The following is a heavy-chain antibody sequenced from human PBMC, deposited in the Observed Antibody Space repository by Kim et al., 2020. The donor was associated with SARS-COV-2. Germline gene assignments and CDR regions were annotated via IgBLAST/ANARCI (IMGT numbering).Heavy chain of an antibody. D-gene: IGHD4-17*01. CDR1: GYTFTGYV. Sequence: ASVKVSCKASGYTFTGYVIHWVRQAPGQRLEWMGWINPGNGDTKYSQNFQGRVTITRDTSATTAYMELSSLRSEDTAIYYCARDRLTTVTTVPSDYWGQGTLFTVSS. CDR3: ARDRLTTVTTVPSDY. V-gene: IGHV1-3*01. CDR2: INPGNGDT. J-gene: IGHJ4*02.